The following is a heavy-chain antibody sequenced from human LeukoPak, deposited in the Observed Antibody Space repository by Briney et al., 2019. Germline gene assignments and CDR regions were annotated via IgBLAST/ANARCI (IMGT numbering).Heavy chain of an antibody. CDR2: INPSGGST. CDR3: ARDTSYDSSGYSLGDY. J-gene: IGHJ4*02. Sequence: GASVKVSCKASGYTFTSYYMHWVRQAPGQGLEWMGIINPSGGSTSYAQKFQGRVTMTRDMSTSTVYMELSSLRSEDTAVYYCARDTSYDSSGYSLGDYWGQGTLVTVSS. CDR1: GYTFTSYY. D-gene: IGHD3-22*01. V-gene: IGHV1-46*01.